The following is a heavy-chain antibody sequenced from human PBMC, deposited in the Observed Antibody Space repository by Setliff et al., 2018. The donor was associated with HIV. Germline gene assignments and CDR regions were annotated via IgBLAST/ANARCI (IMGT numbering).Heavy chain of an antibody. J-gene: IGHJ4*02. CDR2: ITHSGRYI. CDR1: GFTFSSYN. D-gene: IGHD2-15*01. Sequence: GGSLRLSCAASGFTFSSYNMNWVRQAPGKGLEWVSSITHSGRYIYYAASVKGRITIAKANAHNSLYLQMTGLRAEDTAVYCSATSPGREILPYPNYWGQGTLVTVSS. V-gene: IGHV3-21*01. CDR3: ATSPGREILPYPNY.